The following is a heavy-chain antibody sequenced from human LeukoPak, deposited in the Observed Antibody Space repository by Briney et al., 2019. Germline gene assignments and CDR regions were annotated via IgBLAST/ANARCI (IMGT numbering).Heavy chain of an antibody. J-gene: IGHJ4*02. CDR1: GGSISSYY. CDR2: IYTSGST. V-gene: IGHV4-4*07. CDR3: AREWELLAYFDY. Sequence: SETLSLTCTVSGGSISSYYWSWIRQPAGKGLEWIGRIYTSGSTNYNPSLKSRVTMSVDTSKNQFSLRLSSVTAADTAVYYCAREWELLAYFDYWGQGTLVTVSS. D-gene: IGHD1-26*01.